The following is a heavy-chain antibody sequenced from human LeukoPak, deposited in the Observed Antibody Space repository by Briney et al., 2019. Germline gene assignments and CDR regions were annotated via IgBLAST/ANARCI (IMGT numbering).Heavy chain of an antibody. D-gene: IGHD1-26*01. CDR1: GFTFSSYG. CDR3: ARRRENSGINRIDDAFDI. CDR2: IWYDGSNK. V-gene: IGHV3-33*01. Sequence: GGSLRLSCAASGFTFSSYGMHWVRQAPGKGLEWVAVIWYDGSNKYYADSVKGRFTISRDNSKNSLYLQMNSLRAEDTALYHCARRRENSGINRIDDAFDIWGQGTMVTVSS. J-gene: IGHJ3*02.